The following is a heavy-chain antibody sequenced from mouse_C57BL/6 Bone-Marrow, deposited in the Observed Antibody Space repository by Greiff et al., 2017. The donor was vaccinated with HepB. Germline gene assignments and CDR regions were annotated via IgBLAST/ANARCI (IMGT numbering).Heavy chain of an antibody. CDR1: GFTFSSYG. CDR2: ISSGGSYT. Sequence: EVQLMESGGDLVKPGGSLKLSCAASGFTFSSYGMSWVRQTPDKRLEWVATISSGGSYTYYPDSVKGRFTISRDNAKNTLYLQMSSLKSEDTAMYYCARHEGTFDYWGQGTTLTVSS. D-gene: IGHD3-3*01. V-gene: IGHV5-6*01. CDR3: ARHEGTFDY. J-gene: IGHJ2*01.